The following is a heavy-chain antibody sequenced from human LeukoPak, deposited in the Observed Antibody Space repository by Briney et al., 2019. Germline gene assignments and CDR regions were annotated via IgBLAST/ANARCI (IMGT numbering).Heavy chain of an antibody. V-gene: IGHV3-7*01. J-gene: IGHJ1*01. CDR1: GFTFSNSW. CDR3: ATYSILNAREFRY. CDR2: VQHIGGET. Sequence: QSGGSLRLSCAGSGFTFSNSWMGWVRQAPGKGLEWVANVQHIGGETYYVDSVKGRFTISRDNAKNSVYLQMNSLGADDTAVYYCATYSILNAREFRYWGQGTPVTVTS. D-gene: IGHD4-11*01.